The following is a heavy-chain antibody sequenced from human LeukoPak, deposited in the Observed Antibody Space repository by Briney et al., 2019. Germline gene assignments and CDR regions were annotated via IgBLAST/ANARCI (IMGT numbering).Heavy chain of an antibody. CDR3: AREAGSGSYYVPTGFDP. V-gene: IGHV4-34*01. Sequence: SETLSLTCAVYGGSFSGYYWSWIRQPPGKGLEWIGEINHSGSTNYNPSLKSRVTISVDTSKNQFSLQLNSVTPEDTAVYYCAREAGSGSYYVPTGFDPWGQGTLVTVSS. CDR2: INHSGST. D-gene: IGHD1-26*01. J-gene: IGHJ5*02. CDR1: GGSFSGYY.